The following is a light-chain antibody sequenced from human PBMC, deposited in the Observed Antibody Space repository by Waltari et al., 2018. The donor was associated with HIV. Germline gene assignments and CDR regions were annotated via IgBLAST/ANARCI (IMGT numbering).Light chain of an antibody. CDR3: SSYAPTNNFYVL. V-gene: IGLV2-8*01. Sequence: QSALTQPPSASGSPGQSVTISCTGTSSDLGGYSYVSWSQQHPGKAPKLIMTEVTKRPSGVPDRFSGSRSGNTASLTVSGLQAEDEAHYYCSSYAPTNNFYVLFGGGTALTVL. CDR1: SSDLGGYSY. CDR2: EVT. J-gene: IGLJ2*01.